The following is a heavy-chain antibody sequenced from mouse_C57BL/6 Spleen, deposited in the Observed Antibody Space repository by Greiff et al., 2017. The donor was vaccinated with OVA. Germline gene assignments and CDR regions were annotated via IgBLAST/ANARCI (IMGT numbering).Heavy chain of an antibody. CDR1: GFTFSSYA. J-gene: IGHJ2*01. CDR3: ARDGDYPYFDY. Sequence: EVHLVESGGGLVKPGGSLKLSCAASGFTFSSYAMSWVRQTPEKRLEWVATISDGGSYTYYPDNVKGRFTISRDNAKNNLYLQMSHLKSEDTAMYYCARDGDYPYFDYWGQGTTLTVSS. D-gene: IGHD2-13*01. CDR2: ISDGGSYT. V-gene: IGHV5-4*01.